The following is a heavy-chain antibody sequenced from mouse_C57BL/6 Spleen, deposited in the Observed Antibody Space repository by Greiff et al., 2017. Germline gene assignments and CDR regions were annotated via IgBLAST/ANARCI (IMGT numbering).Heavy chain of an antibody. Sequence: VQLQQPGAELVRPGSSVKLSCKASGYTFTSYWMHWVKQRPIQGLEWIGNIDPSDSETHYNQKFKDKATLTVDKSSSPAYMQLSSLTSEDSAVYYCARSMITNWYFDVWGTGTTVTVSS. V-gene: IGHV1-52*01. CDR1: GYTFTSYW. J-gene: IGHJ1*03. D-gene: IGHD2-4*01. CDR2: IDPSDSET. CDR3: ARSMITNWYFDV.